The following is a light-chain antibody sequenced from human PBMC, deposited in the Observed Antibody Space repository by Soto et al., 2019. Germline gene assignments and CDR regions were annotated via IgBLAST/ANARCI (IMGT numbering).Light chain of an antibody. CDR3: QQYDILPIT. Sequence: DIQMTQSPSSLFASVGDRATITCKATQDINIYLNWYQQNPGKAPNLLIYDASNLEIGVPSRFSGSGSGTHFTFTISSLQTEDIGTYYCQQYDILPITFGRGTRLEIK. CDR1: QDINIY. J-gene: IGKJ5*01. V-gene: IGKV1-33*01. CDR2: DAS.